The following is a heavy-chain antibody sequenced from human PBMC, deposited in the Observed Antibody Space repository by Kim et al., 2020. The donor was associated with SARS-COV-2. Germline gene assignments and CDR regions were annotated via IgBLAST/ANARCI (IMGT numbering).Heavy chain of an antibody. J-gene: IGHJ4*02. D-gene: IGHD6-13*01. Sequence: YSPPFQGQVTHSADKSISTAYLQWSSLKASDTAMYYCARPRIAAASYFDYWGQGTLVTVSS. V-gene: IGHV5-51*01. CDR3: ARPRIAAASYFDY.